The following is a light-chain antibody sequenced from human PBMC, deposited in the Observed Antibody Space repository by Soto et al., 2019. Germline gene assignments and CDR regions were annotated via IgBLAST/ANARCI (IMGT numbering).Light chain of an antibody. CDR2: GAS. CDR3: QQRTNWPPA. Sequence: IVLTQSPGTLSLSKGERATLSCRASQSVSSSYLAWYQQKPGQAPRLLIYGASSRATGIPDRFSGSGSGTDFTLTISSLQSEDFAVYYCQQRTNWPPAFGQGTRLEIK. J-gene: IGKJ5*01. V-gene: IGKV3D-20*02. CDR1: QSVSSSY.